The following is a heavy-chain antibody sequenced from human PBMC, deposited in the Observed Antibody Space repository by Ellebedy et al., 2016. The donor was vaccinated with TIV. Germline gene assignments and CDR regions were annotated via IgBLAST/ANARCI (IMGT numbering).Heavy chain of an antibody. CDR1: GFTFSTYA. CDR3: AKDSGRSGWISDY. CDR2: LTTGGVT. D-gene: IGHD3-10*01. J-gene: IGHJ4*02. V-gene: IGHV3-23*01. Sequence: PGGSLRLSCVVSGFTFSTYAMRWFRQAPGKGLEWVSALTTGGVTFYADSVKGRFTISRDSSKNTLYLQMNSVRVEDTAIDFCAKDSGRSGWISDYWGQGTLVTVSS.